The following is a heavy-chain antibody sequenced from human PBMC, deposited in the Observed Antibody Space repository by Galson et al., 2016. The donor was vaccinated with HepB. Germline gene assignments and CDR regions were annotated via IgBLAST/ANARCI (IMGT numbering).Heavy chain of an antibody. Sequence: LRLSCAASGFTFRSFAMNWVRQAPGKGLQWVSAVSGSGDSTYYAGSVKGRFTISRDNSKNTLFLQRNSLRADDTAAYFCAKGLGVEAGDGFDMWGQGTMVTVSS. CDR3: AKGLGVEAGDGFDM. CDR1: GFTFRSFA. V-gene: IGHV3-23*01. D-gene: IGHD2-15*01. J-gene: IGHJ3*02. CDR2: VSGSGDST.